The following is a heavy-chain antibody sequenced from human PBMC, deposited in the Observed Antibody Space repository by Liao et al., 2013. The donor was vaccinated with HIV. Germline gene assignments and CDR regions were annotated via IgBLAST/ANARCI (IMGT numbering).Heavy chain of an antibody. CDR1: GGSISSYY. Sequence: QVQLQESGPGLVKPSETLSLTCSVSGGSISSYYWNWIRQPAGKGLEWIGRIYSSGSTNYNPSLKRRVTLSVDTSKNQFSLNVNSVTAADTGVYYCARGGGRVWYIWGRRDEWSPSLQ. V-gene: IGHV4-4*07. J-gene: IGHJ3*02. CDR3: ARGGGRVWYI. CDR2: IYSSGST. D-gene: IGHD3-16*01.